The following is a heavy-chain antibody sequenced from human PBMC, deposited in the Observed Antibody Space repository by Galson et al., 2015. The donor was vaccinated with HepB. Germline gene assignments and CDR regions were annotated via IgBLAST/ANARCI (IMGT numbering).Heavy chain of an antibody. V-gene: IGHV1-18*01. D-gene: IGHD3-10*01. CDR2: ISAYNGNT. CDR1: GYTFTSYG. J-gene: IGHJ4*02. Sequence: SVKVSCKASGYTFTSYGISWVRQAPGQGLEWMGWISAYNGNTNYAQKLQGRVTMTTDTSTSTAYMELRSLRSDDTAVYYCAREVPHYYGSGILDYWGQGTLVTVSS. CDR3: AREVPHYYGSGILDY.